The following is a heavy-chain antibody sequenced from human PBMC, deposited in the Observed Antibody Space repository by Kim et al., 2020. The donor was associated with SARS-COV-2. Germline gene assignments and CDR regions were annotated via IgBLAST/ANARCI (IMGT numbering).Heavy chain of an antibody. J-gene: IGHJ6*02. D-gene: IGHD2-15*01. CDR2: INHSGST. CDR1: GGSFSGYY. V-gene: IGHV4-34*01. CDR3: ARGGGSGGSCYSSYYYGMDV. Sequence: SETLSLTCAVYGGSFSGYYWSWIRQPPGKGLEWIGEINHSGSTNYNPSLKSRVTISVDTSKNQFSLKLSSVTAADTAVYYCARGGGSGGSCYSSYYYGMDVWGQGTTVTVSS.